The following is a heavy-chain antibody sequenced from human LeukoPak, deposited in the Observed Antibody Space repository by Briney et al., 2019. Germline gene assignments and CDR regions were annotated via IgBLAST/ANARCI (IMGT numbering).Heavy chain of an antibody. CDR3: ARDRDYGYLFDY. D-gene: IGHD5-18*01. J-gene: IGHJ4*02. CDR2: INSDGSST. Sequence: GSLRLSCAASGFTFSSYWMHWVRQAPGKGLVWVSRINSDGSSTSYADSVKGRFTISRDNAKNTLYPQMNSLRAEDTAVYYCARDRDYGYLFDYWGQGTLVTVSS. CDR1: GFTFSSYW. V-gene: IGHV3-74*01.